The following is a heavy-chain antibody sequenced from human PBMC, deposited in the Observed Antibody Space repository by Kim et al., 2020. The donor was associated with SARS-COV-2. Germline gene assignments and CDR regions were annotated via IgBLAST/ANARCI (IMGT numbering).Heavy chain of an antibody. CDR3: ARDRGYYDSSGLVDY. Sequence: GGSLRLSCAASGFTFSSYSMNWVRQAPGKGLEWVSYISSSSSTIYYADSVKGRFTISRDNAKNSLYLQMNSLRDEDTAVYYCARDRGYYDSSGLVDYWGQGTLVTVSS. J-gene: IGHJ4*02. V-gene: IGHV3-48*02. CDR2: ISSSSSTI. D-gene: IGHD3-22*01. CDR1: GFTFSSYS.